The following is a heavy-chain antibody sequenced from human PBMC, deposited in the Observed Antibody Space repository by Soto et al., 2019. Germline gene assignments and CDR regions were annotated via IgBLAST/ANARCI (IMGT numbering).Heavy chain of an antibody. CDR2: IRSKTDGGTT. CDR1: GFTFSNAW. CDR3: YDSSGYYSYYYYYYGMDV. V-gene: IGHV3-15*07. J-gene: IGHJ6*02. Sequence: GSLRLSCAASGFTFSNAWMNWVRQAPGKGLEWVGRIRSKTDGGTTDYAAPVKGRFTISRDDSKNTLYLQMNSLKTEDTAVYNCYDSSGYYSYYYYYYGMDVWGQGTTVTVSS. D-gene: IGHD3-22*01.